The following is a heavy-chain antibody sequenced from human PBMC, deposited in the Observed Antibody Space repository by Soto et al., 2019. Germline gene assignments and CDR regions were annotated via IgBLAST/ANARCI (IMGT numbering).Heavy chain of an antibody. D-gene: IGHD2-21*02. CDR2: IEQDGSEK. CDR3: ARGDRAY. V-gene: IGHV3-7*01. J-gene: IGHJ4*02. CDR1: GFTFSSYG. Sequence: EVQLVESGGGLVQPGGSLRLSCAASGFTFSSYGMSWVRQAPGKGLEWVAIIEQDGSEKYYVDSVKGRFTISRDDATKSVYMQMNSLRAEDTAVYYCARGDRAYWGQGTLVTVSS.